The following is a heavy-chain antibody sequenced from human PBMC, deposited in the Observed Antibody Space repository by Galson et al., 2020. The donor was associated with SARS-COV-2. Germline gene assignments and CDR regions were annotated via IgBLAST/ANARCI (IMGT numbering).Heavy chain of an antibody. CDR1: GNSFTSYW. CDR3: ARRSYSSSVVVMYFDY. D-gene: IGHD6-13*01. V-gene: IGHV5-51*01. J-gene: IGHJ4*02. Sequence: KIGESLKISCKGSGNSFTSYWIGWVRQMPGKGLEWMGIIYPGDSDTRYSPSFQGQVTISADKSISTAYLQWSSLKASDTAMYYCARRSYSSSVVVMYFDYWGQGTLVTVSS. CDR2: IYPGDSDT.